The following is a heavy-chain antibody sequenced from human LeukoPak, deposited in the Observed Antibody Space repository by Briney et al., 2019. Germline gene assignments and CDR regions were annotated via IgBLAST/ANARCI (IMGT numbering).Heavy chain of an antibody. CDR3: ARDPYSGWRISAFDI. V-gene: IGHV4-59*01. CDR1: RGAISRYY. CDR2: VYYSGST. J-gene: IGHJ3*02. Sequence: SSETLSLTRTVSRGAISRYYWGWVRQPPGKGLEWIGYVYYSGSTNYNPSLKSRVTISVDTSKNQFSLKLSSVTAADTAVYYCARDPYSGWRISAFDIWGQGTMVTVSS. D-gene: IGHD6-19*01.